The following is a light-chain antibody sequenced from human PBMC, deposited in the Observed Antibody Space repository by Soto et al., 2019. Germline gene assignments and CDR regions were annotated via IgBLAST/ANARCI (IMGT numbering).Light chain of an antibody. CDR2: ATS. CDR1: QSVGNN. V-gene: IGKV3-15*01. J-gene: IGKJ4*01. Sequence: EIVMTQSPATLSVSPGERATLSCRASQSVGNNFAWYQQKPGQAPRPLIFATSTRATGVPGRFSGSGSGTEFTLTISSLQSEDFAVYYCQQYSDWPLTFGGGTKVEIQ. CDR3: QQYSDWPLT.